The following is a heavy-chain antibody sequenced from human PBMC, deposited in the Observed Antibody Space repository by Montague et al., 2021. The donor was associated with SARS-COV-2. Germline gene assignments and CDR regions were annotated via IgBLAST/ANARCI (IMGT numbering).Heavy chain of an antibody. CDR2: VDPEDGKT. D-gene: IGHD7-27*01. J-gene: IGHJ4*02. Sequence: SVKVSCKVYGYSLTELPMHWVRQAPAKGLEWMGGVDPEDGKTIYSQNFQGRLTIAEDTSADTAYMELSSLRSDDTAVYYCATSADWGSTGRFDFWGQGTLVTVSS. CDR1: GYSLTELP. V-gene: IGHV1-24*01. CDR3: ATSADWGSTGRFDF.